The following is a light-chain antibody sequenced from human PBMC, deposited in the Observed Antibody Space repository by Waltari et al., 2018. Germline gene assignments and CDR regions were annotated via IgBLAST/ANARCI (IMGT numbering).Light chain of an antibody. CDR3: QQYDISPLT. CDR1: QTVRTTY. V-gene: IGKV3-20*01. J-gene: IGKJ4*01. CDR2: GAS. Sequence: EIVLTQSPGTLSLSPGERATLSCTASQTVRTTYLAWYQQKPGQAPTLVIHGASSRATGIPDRFSGSGSGTDFSLTISGLEPEDFAVYYCQQYDISPLTFGGGTKVEIK.